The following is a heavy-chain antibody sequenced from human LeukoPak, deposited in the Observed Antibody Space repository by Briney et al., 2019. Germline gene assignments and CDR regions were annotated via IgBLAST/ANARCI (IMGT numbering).Heavy chain of an antibody. V-gene: IGHV4-30-4*01. CDR3: ARGLRGWLDAFDI. J-gene: IGHJ3*02. Sequence: SQTLSLTCTVSGGSISSGDYYGRWIRQPPGRGLEWIGYIYYSGSTNYNPSLKSRVTISVDTSKNQFSLKLSSVTAADTAVYYCARGLRGWLDAFDIWGQGTMVTVSS. CDR2: IYYSGST. D-gene: IGHD6-19*01. CDR1: GGSISSGDYY.